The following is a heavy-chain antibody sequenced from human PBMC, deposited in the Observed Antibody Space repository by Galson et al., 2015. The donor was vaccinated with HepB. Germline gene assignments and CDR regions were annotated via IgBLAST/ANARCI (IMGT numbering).Heavy chain of an antibody. D-gene: IGHD3-22*01. CDR1: GYSFTSYW. V-gene: IGHV5-51*03. CDR3: ARVYYDSSGYSPIQH. Sequence: QSGAEVKKPGESLKISCQGSGYSFTSYWIGWVRQMPGKGLEWMGIIYPGDSDTRYSPSFQGQVTISADKSISTAYLQWSSLKASDTAMYYCARVYYDSSGYSPIQHWGQGTLVTVSS. J-gene: IGHJ1*01. CDR2: IYPGDSDT.